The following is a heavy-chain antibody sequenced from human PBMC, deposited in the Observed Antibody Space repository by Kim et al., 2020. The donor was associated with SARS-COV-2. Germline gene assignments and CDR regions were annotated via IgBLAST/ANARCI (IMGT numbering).Heavy chain of an antibody. V-gene: IGHV3-9*01. Sequence: SIGYADSVTGRFTISRDNAKNSLYLQMNSLRAEDTALYYCARGSAAGRDYWGQGTLVTVSS. J-gene: IGHJ4*02. CDR2: SI. CDR3: ARGSAAGRDY. D-gene: IGHD6-13*01.